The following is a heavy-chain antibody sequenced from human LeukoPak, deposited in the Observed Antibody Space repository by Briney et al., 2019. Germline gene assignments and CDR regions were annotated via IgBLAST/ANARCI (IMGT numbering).Heavy chain of an antibody. V-gene: IGHV3-48*03. Sequence: GGSLRLSCAGSGFTFSGYEMNWVRQAPGKGLEWVSYISSSGKTKFYADSVKGRFTISRDNAKNSLYLQMNSLRVEDTAVYYCGRVGCTGGNCKPYAYYATDVWGQGTTVTVSS. CDR1: GFTFSGYE. CDR3: GRVGCTGGNCKPYAYYATDV. D-gene: IGHD2-15*01. J-gene: IGHJ6*02. CDR2: ISSSGKTK.